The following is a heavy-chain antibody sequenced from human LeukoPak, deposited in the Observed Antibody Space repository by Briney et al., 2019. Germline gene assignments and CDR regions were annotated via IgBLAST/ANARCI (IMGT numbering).Heavy chain of an antibody. CDR3: ARDGVVPAAMGYYYYYGMDV. CDR1: GYTFTSYA. Sequence: ASVKVSCKASGYTFTSYAMNWVRQAPGQGLEWMGWINTNTGNPTYAQGFTGRFVFSLDTSVSTAYLQISSLKAEDTAVYYCARDGVVPAAMGYYYYYGMDVWGQGTTVTVSS. CDR2: INTNTGNP. V-gene: IGHV7-4-1*02. D-gene: IGHD2-2*01. J-gene: IGHJ6*02.